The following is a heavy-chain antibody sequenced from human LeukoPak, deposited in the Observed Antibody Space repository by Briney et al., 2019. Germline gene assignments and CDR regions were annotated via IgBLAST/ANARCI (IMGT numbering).Heavy chain of an antibody. Sequence: SETLSLTCTVSGGSISSYYWSWIRQPPGKGLEWSGYIDYSGSTNYNPSLKSRVTISVDTSKNQFSLKLSSVTAADTAVYYCATALTPGGRYYYYYYMDVWGKGTTVTISS. CDR1: GGSISSYY. CDR3: ATALTPGGRYYYYYYMDV. J-gene: IGHJ6*03. CDR2: IDYSGST. V-gene: IGHV4-59*01. D-gene: IGHD3-10*01.